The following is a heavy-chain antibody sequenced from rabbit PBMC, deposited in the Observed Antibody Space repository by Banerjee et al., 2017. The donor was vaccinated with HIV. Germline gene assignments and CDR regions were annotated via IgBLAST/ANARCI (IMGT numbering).Heavy chain of an antibody. Sequence: QEQLKETGGGLVQPGGSLTLSCTASGFSFSSSYWICWVRQAPGKGLEWIACIYATSGGSTYYASWAKGRFTISKTSSTTVTLQMTSLTAADTATYFCARAYAGSFYYLYYGMDLWGPGTLVTVS. CDR2: IYATSGGST. CDR3: ARAYAGSFYYLYYGMDL. V-gene: IGHV1S45*01. D-gene: IGHD8-1*01. J-gene: IGHJ6*01. CDR1: GFSFSSSYW.